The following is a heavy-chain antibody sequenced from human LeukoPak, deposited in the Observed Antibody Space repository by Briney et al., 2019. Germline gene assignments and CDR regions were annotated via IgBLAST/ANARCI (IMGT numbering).Heavy chain of an antibody. V-gene: IGHV1-18*01. CDR2: INTYNGNT. J-gene: IGHJ4*02. D-gene: IGHD1-26*01. CDR1: GYRFSDYG. Sequence: GAAVQVSCQTSGYRFSDYGISWVRQAPGQGLPWMGWINTYNGNTENAQSLQGRATMTLDTATATAYLELRSLVSDDTAVYYCARDLGEGARRDLDFWGQGTLVTVSS. CDR3: ARDLGEGARRDLDF.